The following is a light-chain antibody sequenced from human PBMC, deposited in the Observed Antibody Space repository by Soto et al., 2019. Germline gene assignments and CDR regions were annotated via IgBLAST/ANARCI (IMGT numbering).Light chain of an antibody. CDR2: EVS. V-gene: IGLV2-8*01. CDR1: SSDIGTYDY. CDR3: TSYTGDDFTFV. Sequence: QSALTQPPSASGSLGQSVTISCTGTSSDIGTYDYVSWCQQHPGRAPKLIIFEVSKRPLGVPDRFSGSKSGNTASLIVSGLQPDDEAEYHCTSYTGDDFTFVFGTGTKLTVL. J-gene: IGLJ1*01.